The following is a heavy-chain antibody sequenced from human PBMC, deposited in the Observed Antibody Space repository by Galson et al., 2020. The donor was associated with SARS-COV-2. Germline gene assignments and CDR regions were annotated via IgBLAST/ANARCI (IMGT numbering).Heavy chain of an antibody. D-gene: IGHD2-15*01. CDR2: VRYSGDNT. CDR3: SKDSWYSGLFDY. V-gene: IGHV3-23*01. CDR1: GFTFSSDA. Sequence: GGSLRLSCAASGFTFSSDAMSWGRQAPGKGLEGVSTVRYSGDNTYYEGSVRGRFTISRDSTKNTVYLQMNSLRAEDSAVYYCSKDSWYSGLFDYWGQGTPVTVSS. J-gene: IGHJ4*02.